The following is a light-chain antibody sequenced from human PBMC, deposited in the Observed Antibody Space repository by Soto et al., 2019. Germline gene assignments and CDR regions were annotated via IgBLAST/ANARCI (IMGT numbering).Light chain of an antibody. Sequence: DIQMTQSPSTLSASVGDRVTITCRASQSISTYLNWYQQKPGDAPRLLIYSASNLQTGVPSRFSGSGSGTDFTLTISSLQPEDFATYYCQQNYNSPLRTFGRGTKVEIK. CDR2: SAS. CDR1: QSISTY. V-gene: IGKV1-39*01. J-gene: IGKJ4*01. CDR3: QQNYNSPLRT.